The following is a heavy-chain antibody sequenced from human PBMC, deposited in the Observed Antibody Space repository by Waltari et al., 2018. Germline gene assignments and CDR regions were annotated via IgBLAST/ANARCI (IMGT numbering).Heavy chain of an antibody. CDR1: GFPFNTFA. CDR2: ISYDGSAI. J-gene: IGHJ4*02. V-gene: IGHV3-30*18. Sequence: QVQLVESGGGVVQPGRSLRLSCAASGFPFNTFAMHWIRQAPGKGLEWVAVISYDGSAIYYADSVKGRFTSSRDNSKNTLYLQMNSLRAEDTSVYYCAKEGRSASPFDYWGQGTLVTVSS. CDR3: AKEGRSASPFDY.